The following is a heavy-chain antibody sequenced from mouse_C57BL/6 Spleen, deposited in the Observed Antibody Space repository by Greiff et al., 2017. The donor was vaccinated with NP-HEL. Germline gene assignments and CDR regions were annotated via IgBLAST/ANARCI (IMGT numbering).Heavy chain of an antibody. CDR3: AREEGDGYYVDDFDY. Sequence: VQLQQSGTELVKPGASVKLSCKASGYTFTSYWMHWVKQRPGQGLEWIGNINPSNGGTNYNEKFKSKATLTVDKSSSTAYMQLSSLTSEDSAVYYCAREEGDGYYVDDFDYWGQGTTLTVSS. J-gene: IGHJ2*01. V-gene: IGHV1-53*01. CDR1: GYTFTSYW. CDR2: INPSNGGT. D-gene: IGHD2-3*01.